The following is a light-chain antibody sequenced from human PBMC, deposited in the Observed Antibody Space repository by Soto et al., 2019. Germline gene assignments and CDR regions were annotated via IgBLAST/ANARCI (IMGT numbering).Light chain of an antibody. CDR1: QGISNY. CDR2: DAS. J-gene: IGKJ4*01. Sequence: DIQMTQSPSFLPASVGDRVTITCRASQGISNYLAWYQQKPGKIPKLLIYDASTLQSEVPSRFSGSGSGTDFTLTISSLQPEDVATYYCQKYNSAPALTFGGGTKVEI. V-gene: IGKV1-27*01. CDR3: QKYNSAPALT.